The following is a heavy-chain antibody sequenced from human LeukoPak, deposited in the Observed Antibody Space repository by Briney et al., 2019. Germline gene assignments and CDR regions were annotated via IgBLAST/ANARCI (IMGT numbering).Heavy chain of an antibody. CDR2: INLNGRNT. J-gene: IGHJ5*02. CDR3: VIDPTDWSDARTDP. D-gene: IGHD1-1*01. CDR1: GFSFSTFG. V-gene: IGHV3-23*01. Sequence: GGSLRLSCTASGFSFSTFGMTWVRDTPEKGLEWVSTINLNGRNTHYADSVRGRFTISRDNSRDTVFLQMDNLGAEDTAVYYCVIDPTDWSDARTDPWGQGTRVTVSS.